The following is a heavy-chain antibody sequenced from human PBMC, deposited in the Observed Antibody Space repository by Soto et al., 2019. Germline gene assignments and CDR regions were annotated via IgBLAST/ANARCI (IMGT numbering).Heavy chain of an antibody. V-gene: IGHV4-61*01. Sequence: QLQLRESGPGLVKASETLSLTCTVSGGSVTSGTFYWTWVRQPPAKGLEWIGYVSYTGSTNYNPSLKSRVTISTDTSKNQFSLRLTSVPAADTAVYYCARGDALNWFDPWGQGTLVTVSS. CDR3: ARGDALNWFDP. J-gene: IGHJ5*02. CDR2: VSYTGST. CDR1: GGSVTSGTFY.